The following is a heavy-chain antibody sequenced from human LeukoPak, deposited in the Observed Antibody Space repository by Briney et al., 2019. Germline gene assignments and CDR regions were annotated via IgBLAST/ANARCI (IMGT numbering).Heavy chain of an antibody. CDR3: ARGVDYALLFFDY. CDR2: IYYSGST. V-gene: IGHV4-59*01. D-gene: IGHD4-17*01. J-gene: IGHJ4*02. CDR1: GGSISSYY. Sequence: SETLSLTCTVSGGSISSYYWSWIRQPPGRGLEWIGYIYYSGSTNYNPSLKSRVTISVDTSKNQFSPKLSSVTAADTAVYYCARGVDYALLFFDYWGQGTLVTVSS.